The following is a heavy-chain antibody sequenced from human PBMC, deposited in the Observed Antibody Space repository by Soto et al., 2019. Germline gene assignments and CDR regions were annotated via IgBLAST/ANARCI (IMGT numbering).Heavy chain of an antibody. CDR2: IDPKSGAT. V-gene: IGHV1-2*02. Sequence: GASVKVSCKASGYSFTGHYMQWVRQAPGQGLEWMGWIDPKSGATKYAQKFQDRVTMTSDTSINTAYMYLSGLTSDDTAVYYCARDYHKSGYDYFDPWGQGTLVTVSS. D-gene: IGHD3-3*01. CDR1: GYSFTGHY. J-gene: IGHJ5*02. CDR3: ARDYHKSGYDYFDP.